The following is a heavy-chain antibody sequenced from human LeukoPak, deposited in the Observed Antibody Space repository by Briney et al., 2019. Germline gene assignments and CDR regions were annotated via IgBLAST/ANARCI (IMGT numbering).Heavy chain of an antibody. CDR1: GFTFSSYG. V-gene: IGHV3-30*18. CDR2: ISYDGSNK. Sequence: PGGSLRLSCAASGFTFSSYGMHWVRQAPGKGLEWVAVISYDGSNKYYADSVKGRFTISRDNSKNTLYLQMNSLRAEDTAVYYCAKDPYTMVRGVIPTGYDYWGQGTLVTVSS. D-gene: IGHD3-10*01. J-gene: IGHJ4*02. CDR3: AKDPYTMVRGVIPTGYDY.